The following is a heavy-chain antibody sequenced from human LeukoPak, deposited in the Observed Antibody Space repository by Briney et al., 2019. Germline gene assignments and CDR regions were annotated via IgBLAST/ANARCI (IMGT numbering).Heavy chain of an antibody. J-gene: IGHJ4*02. CDR3: TRGPEWFGVNVDY. D-gene: IGHD3-10*01. V-gene: IGHV1-18*01. CDR1: VYIYTSYG. CDR2: ISAYNGNT. Sequence: ASVKVSCKASVYIYTSYGINWVRQAPGQGLGLVGWISAYNGNTKYAQKRQGRVTMTTDTSTSTAHMELRSLRTDDTAVYYCTRGPEWFGVNVDYWGQGTLVTVSS.